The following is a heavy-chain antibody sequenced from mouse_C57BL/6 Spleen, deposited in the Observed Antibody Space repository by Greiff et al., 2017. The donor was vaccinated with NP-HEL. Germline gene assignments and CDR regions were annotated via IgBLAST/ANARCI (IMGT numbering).Heavy chain of an antibody. J-gene: IGHJ4*01. CDR3: ASSGDYGSSDYYAMDY. Sequence: VQLQQSGPELVKPGASVKISCKASGYTFTDYYMNWVKQSHGKSLEWIGDINPNNGGTSYNQKFKGKATLTVDTSSSTAYMELRSLTSEDSAVYYGASSGDYGSSDYYAMDYWGQGTSVTVSS. D-gene: IGHD1-1*01. V-gene: IGHV1-26*01. CDR2: INPNNGGT. CDR1: GYTFTDYY.